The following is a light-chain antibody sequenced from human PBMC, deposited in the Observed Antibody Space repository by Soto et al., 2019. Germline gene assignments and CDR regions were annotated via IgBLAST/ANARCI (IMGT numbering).Light chain of an antibody. J-gene: IGKJ1*01. Sequence: EIVLTQSPGTLSLSPGERATLSCMASQSVISIYLSCYQQEPCQAPXLLXYGAXSRATGIPDRFSGSGSGTDFTLTISSLQPDDFATYYCQQFNIYSWTFGQGTKVDIK. CDR2: GAX. V-gene: IGKV3-20*01. CDR1: QSVISIY. CDR3: QQFNIYSWT.